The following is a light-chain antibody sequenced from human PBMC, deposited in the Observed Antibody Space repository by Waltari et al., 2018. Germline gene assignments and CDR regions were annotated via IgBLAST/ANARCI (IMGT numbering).Light chain of an antibody. V-gene: IGKV1-39*01. J-gene: IGKJ1*01. CDR2: AAS. CDR1: QSITNY. CDR3: QQSSSALWT. Sequence: IQMTQSPSSLSASVGDRVIITCRASQSITNYLNWYQQKPGEAPKVLIYAASTLQTGVPSRVSGSGSGTDFTLTISSLQPEDFATYYCQQSSSALWTFGQGTKVDI.